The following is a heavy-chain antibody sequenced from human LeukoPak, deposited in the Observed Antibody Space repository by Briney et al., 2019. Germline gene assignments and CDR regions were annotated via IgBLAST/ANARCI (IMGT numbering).Heavy chain of an antibody. CDR2: ISSSSSYI. J-gene: IGHJ4*02. CDR3: ARGSLITIFGVVQADY. Sequence: GGSLRLSCAASGFTFSSYSMNWVRQAPGKGLEWVSSISSSSSYIYYADSVKGRFTTSRDNAKNSLYLQMNSLRAEDTAVYYCARGSLITIFGVVQADYWGQGTLVTVSS. CDR1: GFTFSSYS. D-gene: IGHD3-3*01. V-gene: IGHV3-21*01.